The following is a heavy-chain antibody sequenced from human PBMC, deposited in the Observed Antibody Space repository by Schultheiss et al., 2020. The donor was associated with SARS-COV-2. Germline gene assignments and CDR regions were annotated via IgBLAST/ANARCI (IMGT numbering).Heavy chain of an antibody. CDR1: GGSISSSSYY. J-gene: IGHJ6*02. CDR3: AKGRNSSSSSSYGMDV. D-gene: IGHD6-6*01. Sequence: SQTLSLTCTVSGGSISSSSYYWSWIRQPAGKGLEWIGRIYTSGSTNYNPSLKSRVTISVDTSKNQFSLKLSSVTAADTAVYYCAKGRNSSSSSSYGMDVWGQGTTVTVSS. V-gene: IGHV4-61*02. CDR2: IYTSGST.